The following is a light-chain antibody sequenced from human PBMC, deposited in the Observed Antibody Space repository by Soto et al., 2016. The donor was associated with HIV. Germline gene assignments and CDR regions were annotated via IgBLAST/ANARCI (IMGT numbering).Light chain of an antibody. Sequence: DIRMTQFPSTLSASIGDRVSITCRASESIYNWLAWYQQKPGKAPRLLIYRASTLAGGVPSRFSASGSGTEFRLTIDNLQPDDFATYFCQQSQNHCTFGRGLSWRS. J-gene: IGKJ2*01. V-gene: IGKV1-5*03. CDR2: RAS. CDR3: QQSQNHCT. CDR1: ESIYNW.